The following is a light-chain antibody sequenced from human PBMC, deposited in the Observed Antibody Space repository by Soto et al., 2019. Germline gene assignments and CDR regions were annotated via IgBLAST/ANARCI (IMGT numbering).Light chain of an antibody. J-gene: IGLJ2*01. CDR1: SSNIGAGYH. CDR2: GNS. Sequence: QSVLTQPPSVSGAPGQRVTISCTGSSSNIGAGYHVHWYQQLPGTAPKLLIYGNSNRPSGVPDRFSGSKSGTSASLAITGLQAEDEADYYCQSYDNSLSGSVVFGGGTKLTVL. V-gene: IGLV1-40*01. CDR3: QSYDNSLSGSVV.